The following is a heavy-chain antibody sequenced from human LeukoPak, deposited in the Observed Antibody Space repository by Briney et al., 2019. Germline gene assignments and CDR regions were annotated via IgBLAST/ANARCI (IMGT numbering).Heavy chain of an antibody. Sequence: GGSLRLSCAASGFTFSSFAMSWVRQAPGKGLEWVSSISGSGGSTYYADSVKGRFLISRDNSKNTLCLQVNSLRAEDTAVYYCAKGAVAGTWDWFDPWGQGTLVTVSS. CDR3: AKGAVAGTWDWFDP. J-gene: IGHJ5*02. D-gene: IGHD6-19*01. CDR2: ISGSGGST. CDR1: GFTFSSFA. V-gene: IGHV3-23*01.